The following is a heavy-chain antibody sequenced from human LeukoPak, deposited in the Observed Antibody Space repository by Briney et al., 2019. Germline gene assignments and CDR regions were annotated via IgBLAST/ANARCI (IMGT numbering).Heavy chain of an antibody. V-gene: IGHV4-31*02. J-gene: IGHJ4*02. CDR3: ARISQSSGGFYY. CDR2: ISYRGST. D-gene: IGHD2-15*01. Sequence: SQTLSLTCTVSGGSISNSGGFYWSWIRQHSGAGLEWIGFISYRGSTYYNPSLKSRVSMSVDTSRSQFSLRLTSVTDEDTAVYYCARISQSSGGFYYWGQGTLVTVSS. CDR1: GGSISNSGGFY.